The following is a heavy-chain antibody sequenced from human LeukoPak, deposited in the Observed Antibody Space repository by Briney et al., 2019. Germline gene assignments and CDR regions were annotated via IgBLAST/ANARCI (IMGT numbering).Heavy chain of an antibody. D-gene: IGHD3-22*01. CDR3: AKEIYYDSSAFFDY. CDR1: GFTFRDSA. J-gene: IGHJ4*02. CDR2: IGYDGSNK. Sequence: GGSLRLSCAASGFTFRDSAMTWVRQAPGKGLEWVAVIGYDGSNKYYADSVKDRFTISRDNSKNTLYLQMNSLRTEDTAVYFCAKEIYYDSSAFFDYWGQGTLVTVSS. V-gene: IGHV3-30*18.